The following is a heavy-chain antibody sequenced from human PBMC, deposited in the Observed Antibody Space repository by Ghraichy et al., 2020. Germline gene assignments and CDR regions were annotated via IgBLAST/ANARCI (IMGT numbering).Heavy chain of an antibody. Sequence: SETLSLTCTVSGDSISRSNFYWGWIRQPPGKGLEWIGSMHHSGSTYSNPSLKSRVSVSVDTSKNQFSLRLSSVTAADTAVYYCARERLQLQDVGWDNWFDPWGQGALVTVSS. CDR1: GDSISRSNFY. V-gene: IGHV4-39*02. J-gene: IGHJ5*02. CDR3: ARERLQLQDVGWDNWFDP. CDR2: MHHSGST. D-gene: IGHD1-7*01.